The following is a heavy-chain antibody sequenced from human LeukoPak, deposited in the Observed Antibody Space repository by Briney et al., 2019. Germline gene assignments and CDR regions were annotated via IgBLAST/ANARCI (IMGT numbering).Heavy chain of an antibody. CDR1: GYSFSSHG. J-gene: IGHJ4*02. Sequence: PGRSLRLSCAVSGYSFSSHGMHWVRQAPGKGLEWVAAIWYDGSQKYYADTVRSRFTVSRDNSKNTLYLQMDGLRAEDTAVYYCARLYGANVGYLDYWGQGTLVTVSS. CDR2: IWYDGSQK. D-gene: IGHD4-23*01. V-gene: IGHV3-33*03. CDR3: ARLYGANVGYLDY.